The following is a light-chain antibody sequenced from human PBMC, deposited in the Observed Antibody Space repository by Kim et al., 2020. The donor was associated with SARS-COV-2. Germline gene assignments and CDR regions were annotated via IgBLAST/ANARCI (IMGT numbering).Light chain of an antibody. CDR2: DGS. V-gene: IGKV1-5*01. Sequence: STLSASVGDRVTLTCRASKSVSRWLAWYQQKPGKAPKLLIYDGSNLQSGVPSRFSGSGSGTEFTLTISSLQPDDFAIYYCQHRQTFGQGTKVEIK. CDR1: KSVSRW. CDR3: QHRQT. J-gene: IGKJ1*01.